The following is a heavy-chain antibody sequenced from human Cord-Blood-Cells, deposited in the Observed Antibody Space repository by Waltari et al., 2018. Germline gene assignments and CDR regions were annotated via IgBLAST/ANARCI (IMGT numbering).Heavy chain of an antibody. Sequence: EVQLVESGGGLIQPGGSLRLSCAASGFTVSSNYMSWVRQAPGKGLEWVSVIDSGGSTYYADSVKGRFTISRDNSKNTLYLQMNSLRAEDTAVYYCARGSRLAYSSSFDYWGQGTLVTVSS. V-gene: IGHV3-53*01. D-gene: IGHD6-13*01. CDR3: ARGSRLAYSSSFDY. CDR2: IDSGGST. J-gene: IGHJ4*02. CDR1: GFTVSSNY.